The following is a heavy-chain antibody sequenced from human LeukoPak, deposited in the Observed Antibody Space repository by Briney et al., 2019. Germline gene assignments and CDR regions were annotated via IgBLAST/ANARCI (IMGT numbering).Heavy chain of an antibody. CDR1: GYTFTSYD. J-gene: IGHJ4*02. CDR3: ARRTGRVTNLDY. CDR2: MNPNSGNT. Sequence: GASVKVSCKASGYTFTSYDINWVRQATGQGLEWMGWMNPNSGNTGYAQKFQGRVTMTRNTSISTAYMEPSSLRSEDTAVYYCARRTGRVTNLDYWGQGTLVTVSS. D-gene: IGHD4-17*01. V-gene: IGHV1-8*01.